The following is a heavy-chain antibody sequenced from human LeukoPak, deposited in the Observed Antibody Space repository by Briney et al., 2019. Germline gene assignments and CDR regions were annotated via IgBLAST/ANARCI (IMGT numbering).Heavy chain of an antibody. CDR1: GFTFSSYG. J-gene: IGHJ4*02. CDR3: ARGSAVAGTLNDY. D-gene: IGHD6-19*01. V-gene: IGHV3-30*03. CDR2: ISYDGSNK. Sequence: QPGGSLRLSCAASGFTFSSYGMHWVRQAPGKGLEWVAVISYDGSNKYYADSVKGRFTISRDNSKNTLYLQMNSLRAEDTAVYYCARGSAVAGTLNDYWGQGTLVTVSS.